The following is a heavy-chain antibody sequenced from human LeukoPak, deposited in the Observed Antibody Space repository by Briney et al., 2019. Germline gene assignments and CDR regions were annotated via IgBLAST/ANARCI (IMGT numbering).Heavy chain of an antibody. D-gene: IGHD7-27*01. CDR3: ARQPTGYMDV. J-gene: IGHJ6*03. CDR2: WCYDGNM. V-gene: IGHV4-39*01. CDR1: GASITSGIYC. Sequence: SETLSLTCTVSGASITSGIYCWDWIRQPPGKGLEWIGNWCYDGNMYHKPSLKSRVTVSVDTSKNQFSLILSSVTAADTAVYFCARQPTGYMDVWGKGTTVTVSS.